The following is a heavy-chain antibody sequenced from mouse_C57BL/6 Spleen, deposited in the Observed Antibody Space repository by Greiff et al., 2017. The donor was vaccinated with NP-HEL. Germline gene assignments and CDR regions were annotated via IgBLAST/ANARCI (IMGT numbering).Heavy chain of an antibody. CDR1: GYTFTSYW. J-gene: IGHJ2*01. Sequence: VKLMESGAELVKPGASVKLSCKASGYTFTSYWMHWVKQRPGQGLEWIGMIHPNSGSTNYNEKFKSKATLTVDTSSSTAYMQLSSLTSEDSAVYYCARVVAHFDYWGQGTTLTVSS. CDR2: IHPNSGST. CDR3: ARVVAHFDY. D-gene: IGHD1-1*01. V-gene: IGHV1-64*01.